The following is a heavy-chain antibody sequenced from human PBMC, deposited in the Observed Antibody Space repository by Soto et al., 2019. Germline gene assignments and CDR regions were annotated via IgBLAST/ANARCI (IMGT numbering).Heavy chain of an antibody. J-gene: IGHJ4*02. CDR2: IWYDGSNK. CDR3: ARAYSSSWFGLVN. V-gene: IGHV3-33*08. CDR1: GFTFSSYG. Sequence: HPGGSLRLSCAASGFTFSSYGMHWVRQAPGKGLEWVAVIWYDGSNKYYADSVKGRFTISRDNSKNTLYLQMNSLRAEDTAVYYCARAYSSSWFGLVNWGQGTLVTVSS. D-gene: IGHD6-13*01.